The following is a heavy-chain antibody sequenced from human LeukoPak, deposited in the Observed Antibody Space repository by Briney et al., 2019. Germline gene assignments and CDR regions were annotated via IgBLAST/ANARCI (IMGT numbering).Heavy chain of an antibody. CDR3: ARHLDGYKFFEY. V-gene: IGHV3-7*01. CDR1: GFVFSRYE. D-gene: IGHD5-24*01. Sequence: PGGSLRLSCAASGFVFSRYEMNWVRQAPGKGLEWVANIKQDGSEQYYVDSVKGRFTISRDNAKNSLYLQMNSLRAEDTALYHCARHLDGYKFFEYWGQGTLVTVSS. J-gene: IGHJ4*02. CDR2: IKQDGSEQ.